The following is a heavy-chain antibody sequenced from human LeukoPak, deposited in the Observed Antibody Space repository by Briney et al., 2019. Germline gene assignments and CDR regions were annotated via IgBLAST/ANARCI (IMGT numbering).Heavy chain of an antibody. CDR1: GFTLSSYW. CDR3: ARDPYLGPFDY. V-gene: IGHV3-74*01. D-gene: IGHD3/OR15-3a*01. J-gene: IGHJ4*02. Sequence: PEGSPRLSCAASGFTLSSYWMHWVRHAPGKGLVWVSRIKSDGSSTSYADSVKGRFTISRDNAKNTLYLQMNSLRAEDTAVYYCARDPYLGPFDYWGQGTLVTVSS. CDR2: IKSDGSST.